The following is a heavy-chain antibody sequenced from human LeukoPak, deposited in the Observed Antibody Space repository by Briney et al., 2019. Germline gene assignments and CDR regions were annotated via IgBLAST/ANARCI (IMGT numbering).Heavy chain of an antibody. CDR3: AKDLYYYDSSGYPIIVDY. CDR2: ISYDGSNK. Sequence: GGSLRLSCAASGFTFSSYGMHWVRQAPGKGLEWVAVISYDGSNKYYADSVKGRFTISRDNSKNTLYLQMNSLRAEDTAVYYCAKDLYYYDSSGYPIIVDYWGQGTLVTVSS. V-gene: IGHV3-30*18. D-gene: IGHD3-22*01. J-gene: IGHJ4*02. CDR1: GFTFSSYG.